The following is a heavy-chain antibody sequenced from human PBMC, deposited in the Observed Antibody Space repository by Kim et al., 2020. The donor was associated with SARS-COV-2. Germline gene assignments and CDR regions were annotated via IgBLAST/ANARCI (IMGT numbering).Heavy chain of an antibody. CDR2: IYYSGST. D-gene: IGHD1-1*01. V-gene: IGHV4-39*01. CDR3: ARHWERRGAYYFDY. Sequence: SETLSLTCTVSGGSISTSSYYWGWIRQAPGKGLEWIGSIYYSGSTYYNPSLKSRVTISLDTSRNQFSLKLIAVTAADTAVYYCARHWERRGAYYFDYWGQGTLVTVSS. CDR1: GGSISTSSYY. J-gene: IGHJ4*02.